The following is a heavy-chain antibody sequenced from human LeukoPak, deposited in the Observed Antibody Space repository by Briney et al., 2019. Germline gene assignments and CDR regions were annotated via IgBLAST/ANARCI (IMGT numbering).Heavy chain of an antibody. V-gene: IGHV3-48*03. J-gene: IGHJ4*02. CDR1: RFYFSTYD. CDR2: IDSSASTT. Sequence: GGSLRLSCTASRFYFSTYDMNWVRQAPGKGLEWISYIDSSASTTYYAGSVQGRFTISRDNAKNSLYLQMRSLRVEDTAFYYCASAHGGSGYDRPFDYWGQGTLVTVSS. CDR3: ASAHGGSGYDRPFDY. D-gene: IGHD5-12*01.